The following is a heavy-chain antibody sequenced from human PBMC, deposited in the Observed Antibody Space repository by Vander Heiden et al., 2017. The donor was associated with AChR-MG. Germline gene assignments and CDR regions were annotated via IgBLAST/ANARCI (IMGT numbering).Heavy chain of an antibody. CDR2: INHSGST. Sequence: QVQLQQWSAGLLKPSETLSLTCAVYGGSCSGYYWSWIRQPPGKGLEWIGEINHSGSTNYNPSLKSRVTISVDTSKNQFSLKLSSVTAADTAVYYCARGWSFYYGSGRSPTVYYMDVWGKGTTVTVSS. CDR3: ARGWSFYYGSGRSPTVYYMDV. V-gene: IGHV4-34*01. CDR1: GGSCSGYY. D-gene: IGHD3-10*01. J-gene: IGHJ6*03.